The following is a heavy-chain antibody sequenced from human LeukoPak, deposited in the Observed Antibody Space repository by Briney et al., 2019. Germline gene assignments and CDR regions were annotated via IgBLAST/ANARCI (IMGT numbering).Heavy chain of an antibody. J-gene: IGHJ4*02. CDR2: VYYNGIT. CDR1: GGSFSSFY. D-gene: IGHD2-15*01. Sequence: SETLSLTCTVSGGSFSSFYWSWIRQPPGKGPEWIGYVYYNGITKYNPSLKNRVTISVDTSKNQFSLKLTSVTAADTAVYYCARDVTPQTGWYYFDYWGQGTLVTVSS. CDR3: ARDVTPQTGWYYFDY. V-gene: IGHV4-59*01.